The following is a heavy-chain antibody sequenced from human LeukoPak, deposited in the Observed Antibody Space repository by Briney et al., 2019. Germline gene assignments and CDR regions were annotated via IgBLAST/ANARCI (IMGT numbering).Heavy chain of an antibody. J-gene: IGHJ1*01. CDR3: ATIPLKGSEYFPH. D-gene: IGHD2-2*02. CDR1: GFTFSTYG. V-gene: IGHV3-23*01. Sequence: GGSLRLSCAVSGFTFSTYGMSWVRQAPGKGLEWVAVITGSGGHTVYADSVKGRFTISRDNSNNTLYLQMNSLRAEDTAIYYCATIPLKGSEYFPHWGQGTLVTVSS. CDR2: ITGSGGHT.